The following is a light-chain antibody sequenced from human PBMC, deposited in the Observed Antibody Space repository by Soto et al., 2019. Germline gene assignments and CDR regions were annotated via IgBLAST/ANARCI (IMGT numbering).Light chain of an antibody. CDR2: DVG. J-gene: IGLJ2*01. CDR3: SSYTTTNTVV. V-gene: IGLV2-14*01. Sequence: SVLTQPASVSGSPGQSITISCTGTSSDVAYYNYVSWYQQHPGKAPKLMIYDVGYRPSGVSNRFSGSKSGNTASLTISGLQAEDEADYYCSSYTTTNTVVFGGGTKQTVL. CDR1: SSDVAYYNY.